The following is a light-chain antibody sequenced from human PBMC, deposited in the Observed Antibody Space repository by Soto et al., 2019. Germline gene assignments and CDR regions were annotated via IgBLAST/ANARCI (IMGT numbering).Light chain of an antibody. J-gene: IGLJ1*01. CDR1: SSDVGGYNY. Sequence: QSVLTQSRSVSGSPGQSITISCTGTSSDVGGYNYVSWYRQHPGKAPKLMIYDVSKRPSGVPDRFSGSKSGNTASLTISGLQAEDEADYYCCSYAGSYTHYVFGTGTKVTVL. V-gene: IGLV2-11*01. CDR3: CSYAGSYTHYV. CDR2: DVS.